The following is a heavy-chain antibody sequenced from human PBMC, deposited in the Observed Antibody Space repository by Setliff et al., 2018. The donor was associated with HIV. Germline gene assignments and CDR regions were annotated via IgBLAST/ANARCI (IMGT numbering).Heavy chain of an antibody. D-gene: IGHD3-10*01. J-gene: IGHJ3*02. Sequence: SVKVSCKASGDTFSSYVISWLRQAPGQGPAWMGGIVPAFGSTNYAQKFRDRVKITADGSQTTVYMQLNSLRSDDTAVYYCAKDGSGTLRGTFYIWGQGTQVTVSS. V-gene: IGHV1-69*13. CDR3: AKDGSGTLRGTFYI. CDR2: IVPAFGST. CDR1: GDTFSSYV.